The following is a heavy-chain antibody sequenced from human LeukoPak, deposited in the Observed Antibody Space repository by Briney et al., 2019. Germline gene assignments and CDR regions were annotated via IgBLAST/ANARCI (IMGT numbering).Heavy chain of an antibody. V-gene: IGHV4-34*01. CDR2: VNHSGSA. D-gene: IGHD3-22*01. Sequence: SETLSLTCTVSGGSISSYYWSWIRQPPGKGLEWIGEVNHSGSANYNPSLKSRVTISVDTSKNQFSLKLRSVTAADTAVYYCARGSSYYDSSGYSDYWGQGTLVTVSS. CDR3: ARGSSYYDSSGYSDY. CDR1: GGSISSYY. J-gene: IGHJ4*02.